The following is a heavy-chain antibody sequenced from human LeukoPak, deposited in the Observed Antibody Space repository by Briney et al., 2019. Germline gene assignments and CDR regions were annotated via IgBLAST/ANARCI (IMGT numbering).Heavy chain of an antibody. CDR3: ARGRTFDWLYFDY. CDR2: IYTSGST. Sequence: SQTLSLTCTVSGGSISSGSYYWSWIRQPAGNGLEWIGRIYTSGSTNYNPSLKSRVTISVDTSKNQFSLKLSSVTAADTAVYYCARGRTFDWLYFDYWGQGTLVTVSS. V-gene: IGHV4-61*02. CDR1: GGSISSGSYY. D-gene: IGHD3-9*01. J-gene: IGHJ4*02.